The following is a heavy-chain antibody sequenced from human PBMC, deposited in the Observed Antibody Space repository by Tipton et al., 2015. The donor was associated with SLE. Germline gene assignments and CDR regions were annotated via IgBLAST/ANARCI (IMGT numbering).Heavy chain of an antibody. D-gene: IGHD4-17*01. V-gene: IGHV4-59*11. CDR2: IYYSGST. CDR3: ASRSTTVTTGGGAFDI. Sequence: TLSLTCTVSGGPISSHYWSWIRQPPGKGLGWIGYIYYSGSTNYNPSLKSRVTISVDTSKNQFSLKLSSVTAADTAVYYCASRSTTVTTGGGAFDIWGQGTMVPVSS. J-gene: IGHJ3*02. CDR1: GGPISSHY.